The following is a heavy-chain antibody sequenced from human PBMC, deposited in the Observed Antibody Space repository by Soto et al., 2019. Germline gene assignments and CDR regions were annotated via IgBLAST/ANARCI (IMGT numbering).Heavy chain of an antibody. CDR1: GGTFSSYA. D-gene: IGHD2-2*02. Sequence: QVQLVQSGAEVKKPGSSVKVSCKASGGTFSSYAISWVRQAPGQGLEWMGGIIPIFGTANYAQKFQGRVTITADESTSTVYMELSSLRSEDTGVYYCARDSLYLYCSSTSCYTDYYYYYGMDVWGQGTTVTVSS. J-gene: IGHJ6*02. CDR3: ARDSLYLYCSSTSCYTDYYYYYGMDV. CDR2: IIPIFGTA. V-gene: IGHV1-69*01.